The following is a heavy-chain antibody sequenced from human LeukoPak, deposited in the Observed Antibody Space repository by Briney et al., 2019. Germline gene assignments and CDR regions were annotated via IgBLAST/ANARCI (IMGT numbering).Heavy chain of an antibody. V-gene: IGHV1-18*01. D-gene: IGHD2-2*02. CDR1: GYTFTSYG. CDR3: ARSVVVTAAIVSWDY. Sequence: ASVKVSCKASGYTFTSYGISWVRQAPGQVLAWMGWISAYNGNTNYAQKLQGRVTMTTDTSTSTAYMELRSLRSDDTAVYYCARSVVVTAAIVSWDYWGQGTLVTVSS. CDR2: ISAYNGNT. J-gene: IGHJ4*02.